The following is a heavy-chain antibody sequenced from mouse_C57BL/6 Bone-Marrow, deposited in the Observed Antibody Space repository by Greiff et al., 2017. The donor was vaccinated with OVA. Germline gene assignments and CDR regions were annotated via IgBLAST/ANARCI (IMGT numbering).Heavy chain of an antibody. CDR2: IYPRDGST. D-gene: IGHD1-1*01. V-gene: IGHV1-85*01. J-gene: IGHJ3*01. CDR1: GYTFTSYD. CDR3: ARCYYGSSYRAWFAY. Sequence: VMLVESGPELVKPGASVKLSCKASGYTFTSYDINWVKQRPGQGLEWIGWIYPRDGSTKYNEKFKGKATLTVDTSSSTAYMELHSLTSEDSAVYFCARCYYGSSYRAWFAYWGQGTLVTVSA.